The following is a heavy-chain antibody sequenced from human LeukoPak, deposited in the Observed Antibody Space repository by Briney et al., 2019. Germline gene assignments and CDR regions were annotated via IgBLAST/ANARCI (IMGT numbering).Heavy chain of an antibody. D-gene: IGHD4-23*01. V-gene: IGHV4-39*01. J-gene: IGHJ3*02. CDR2: IYYSGST. CDR1: GGSISSSSYY. Sequence: PSETLSLTCTVSGGSISSSSYYWGWIRQPPGKGLEWIGSIYYSGSTYYNPSLKSRVTISVDTSKNQFSLKLNSVTAADTAVYYCARPYGGNSRDAFDIWGQGTMVTVSS. CDR3: ARPYGGNSRDAFDI.